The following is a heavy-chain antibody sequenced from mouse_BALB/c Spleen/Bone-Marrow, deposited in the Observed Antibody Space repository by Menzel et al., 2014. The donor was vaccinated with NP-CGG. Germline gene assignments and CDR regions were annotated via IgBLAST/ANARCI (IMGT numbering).Heavy chain of an antibody. J-gene: IGHJ3*01. CDR3: TRYYYAYDAWFAY. D-gene: IGHD1-1*01. Sequence: VQLQQSGTVLARPGASVKLSCKASGYNFTSYGMHWVKQRPGQGLEWIGTIYTGNSDTNYNQKVRGKARLTASTTTSTAYMDLSSLTNEDYAVYYCTRYYYAYDAWFAYWGQGTLVTVSA. V-gene: IGHV1-5*01. CDR2: IYTGNSDT. CDR1: GYNFTSYG.